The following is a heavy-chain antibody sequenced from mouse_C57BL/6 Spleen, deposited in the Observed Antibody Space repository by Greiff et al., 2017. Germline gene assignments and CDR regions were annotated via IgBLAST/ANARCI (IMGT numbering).Heavy chain of an antibody. D-gene: IGHD1-1*01. CDR3: ARWGTTVVAPAAYFDV. CDR1: GYSFTGYY. CDR2: IYPYNGVS. Sequence: EVQGVESGPELVKPGASVKISCKASGYSFTGYYMHWVKQSHGNILDWIGYIYPYNGVSSYNQKFKGKATLTVDKSSSTAYMELRSLTSEDSAVYYCARWGTTVVAPAAYFDVWGTGTTVTVSS. J-gene: IGHJ1*03. V-gene: IGHV1-31*01.